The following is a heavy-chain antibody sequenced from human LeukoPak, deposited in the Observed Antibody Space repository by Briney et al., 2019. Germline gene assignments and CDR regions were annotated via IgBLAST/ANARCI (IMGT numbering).Heavy chain of an antibody. CDR1: GFTFSNSA. V-gene: IGHV3-23*01. Sequence: PGGSLRLSCAASGFTFSNSAMTWVRRAPGKGLEWVSSITISGDKTFYADSVKGRFTISRDNSKNTLYLQISSLRVEDTAVYYCAKEVRPNDYWGQGTLVTVSS. J-gene: IGHJ4*02. CDR3: AKEVRPNDY. CDR2: ITISGDKT. D-gene: IGHD2-2*01.